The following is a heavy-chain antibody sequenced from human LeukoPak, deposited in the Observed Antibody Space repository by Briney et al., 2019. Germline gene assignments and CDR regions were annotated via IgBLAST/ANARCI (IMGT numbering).Heavy chain of an antibody. CDR3: ANLPL. V-gene: IGHV3-74*01. D-gene: IGHD1-14*01. Sequence: GGSLRLSCAASGFTFSSYWMYWVRQAPGKGLVWVSRINSDGSSTSYADSVKGRCSISRDNAKNTLYLQMNSLRAEDAAVYYCANLPLWGQGTLVTVSS. CDR1: GFTFSSYW. J-gene: IGHJ4*02. CDR2: INSDGSST.